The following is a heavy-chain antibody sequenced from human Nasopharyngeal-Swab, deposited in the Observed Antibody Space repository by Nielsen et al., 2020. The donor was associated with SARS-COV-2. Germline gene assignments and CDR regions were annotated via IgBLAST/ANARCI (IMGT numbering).Heavy chain of an antibody. CDR1: GGSFSGYF. CDR3: ARPKYSGYDDEFGAYFDY. Sequence: SGTLSLTCAVYGGSFSGYFWSWIRQPPGKGLEWIGEINHSGSTNYNPSLKSRVTISVDTSKNQFSLKLSSVTAADTAVYYCARPKYSGYDDEFGAYFDYWGQGTLVTVSS. D-gene: IGHD5-12*01. CDR2: INHSGST. J-gene: IGHJ4*02. V-gene: IGHV4-34*01.